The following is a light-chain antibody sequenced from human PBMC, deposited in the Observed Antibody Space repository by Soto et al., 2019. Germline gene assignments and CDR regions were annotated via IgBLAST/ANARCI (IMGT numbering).Light chain of an antibody. Sequence: AIQVTQSPSSLSASVGHRVTITCRTSQDIRGALAWYQQKPGKPPRLLIYDVSTLESGVPSRFSGSSSGTEFTLTISSLQPEDFGTYFCQQFNSYPITFSHGTRLEIK. J-gene: IGKJ5*01. CDR1: QDIRGA. CDR3: QQFNSYPIT. CDR2: DVS. V-gene: IGKV1-13*02.